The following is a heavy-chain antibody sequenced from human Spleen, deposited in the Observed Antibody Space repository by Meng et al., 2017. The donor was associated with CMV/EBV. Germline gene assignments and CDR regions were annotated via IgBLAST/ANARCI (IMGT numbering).Heavy chain of an antibody. V-gene: IGHV3-21*01. J-gene: IGHJ6*02. D-gene: IGHD2-15*01. CDR3: VRGDVDYSTPPRGMDV. CDR1: GFMFSMYS. CDR2: ISSSSGYI. Sequence: GGSLRLSCTASGFMFSMYSMVWVRQAPGKGLEWVSSISSSSGYIYYADSVKGRFTISRDNSKNTLFLQMDSLRAEDSAVYYCVRGDVDYSTPPRGMDVWGQGTTVTVSS.